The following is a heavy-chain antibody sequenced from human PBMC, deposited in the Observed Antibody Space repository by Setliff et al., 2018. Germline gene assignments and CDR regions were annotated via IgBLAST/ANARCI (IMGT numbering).Heavy chain of an antibody. CDR3: ARDLDYQYYYETSGRDAFDI. D-gene: IGHD3-22*01. Sequence: ASVKVSCKTSGYSFINYGINWVRQAPGQGLEWMGWNSVYARKFQGRVTMTTDTSTSTAYMELRSLRSDDTAVYYCARDLDYQYYYETSGRDAFDIWGLGTMVTVSS. J-gene: IGHJ3*02. CDR1: GYSFINYG. V-gene: IGHV1-18*01. CDR2: NSVY.